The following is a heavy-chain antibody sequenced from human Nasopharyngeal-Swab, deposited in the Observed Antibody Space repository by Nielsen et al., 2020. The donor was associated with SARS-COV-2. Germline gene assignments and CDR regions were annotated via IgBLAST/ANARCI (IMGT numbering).Heavy chain of an antibody. V-gene: IGHV5-51*01. CDR1: GYTFTSYW. Sequence: KVSCKASGYTFTSYWIGWVRQMPGKGLEWMGIIYPGDSDTRYSPSFQGQVTISADKSISTAYLQWSSLKASDTAMYYCARGEFNWGYIVYWGQGTLVTVSS. J-gene: IGHJ4*02. CDR3: ARGEFNWGYIVY. CDR2: IYPGDSDT. D-gene: IGHD7-27*01.